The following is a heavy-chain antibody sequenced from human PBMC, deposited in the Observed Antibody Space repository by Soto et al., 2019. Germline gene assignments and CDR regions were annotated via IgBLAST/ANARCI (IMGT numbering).Heavy chain of an antibody. V-gene: IGHV1-8*01. J-gene: IGHJ4*02. Sequence: QVQLVQSGAEVKKPGASVKVSCKASGYTFRSNNINWLRQAPGQGLEWMGWMSPISGNAGYAQNFQARVTMTRNASTSTAYMELSSLRSEDTAVYYCARTHCSGAHCYYFFDSWGQGTLVTVSS. CDR1: GYTFRSNN. CDR2: MSPISGNA. D-gene: IGHD2-15*01. CDR3: ARTHCSGAHCYYFFDS.